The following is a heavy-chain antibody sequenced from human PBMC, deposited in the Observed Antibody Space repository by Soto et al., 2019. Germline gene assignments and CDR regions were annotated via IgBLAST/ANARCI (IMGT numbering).Heavy chain of an antibody. J-gene: IGHJ5*02. CDR1: GYTFTSYG. V-gene: IGHV1-18*04. D-gene: IGHD3-10*01. CDR3: ARNSGPTMVRGVSPWFDP. CDR2: ISAYNGNT. Sequence: ASVKVSCKASGYTFTSYGISWVRRAPGQGLEWMGWISAYNGNTNYAQKLQGRVTMTTDTSTSTAYMELRSLRSDDTAVYYCARNSGPTMVRGVSPWFDPWGQGTLVTVSS.